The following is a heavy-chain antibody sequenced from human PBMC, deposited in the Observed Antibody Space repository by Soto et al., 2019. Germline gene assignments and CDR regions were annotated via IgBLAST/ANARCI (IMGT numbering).Heavy chain of an antibody. CDR2: IYPGDSDT. D-gene: IGHD2-15*01. CDR1: GYSFTSYW. J-gene: IGHJ6*03. CDR3: ARHRRCSGGSCYLSYYYLDV. Sequence: GESLKISCKGSGYSFTSYWIGWVRQMPGKGLEWMGIIYPGDSDTRYSPSFQGQVTISADKSISTAYLQWSSLKASDTAMYYCARHRRCSGGSCYLSYYYLDVWGKGTRVTVS. V-gene: IGHV5-51*01.